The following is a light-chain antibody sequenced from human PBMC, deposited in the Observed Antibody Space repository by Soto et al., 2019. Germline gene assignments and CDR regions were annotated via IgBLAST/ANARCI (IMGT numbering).Light chain of an antibody. Sequence: EVVMTQSPATLSVSQGEGATLACKASPSFRNNLVGYLQKPDKAPRPIIYDATTRATGIPVRFSGSGSGTEFTLTSSSLQSEDVGVYYCQQYDNWPPKTFGGGTKVEVK. CDR2: DAT. J-gene: IGKJ4*01. CDR3: QQYDNWPPKT. V-gene: IGKV3-15*01. CDR1: PSFRNN.